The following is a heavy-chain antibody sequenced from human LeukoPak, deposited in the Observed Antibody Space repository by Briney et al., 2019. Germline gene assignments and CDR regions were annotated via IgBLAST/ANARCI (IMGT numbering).Heavy chain of an antibody. D-gene: IGHD1-14*01. CDR2: INIDGSDT. J-gene: IGHJ4*02. CDR3: SRGRPPTIGPVGY. V-gene: IGHV3-74*01. Sequence: GGSLRLSCAASGFTFSDYSVHGVRQAPGKGLVWVSRINIDGSDTTYADSVKGRFTICRDNAKSTLYLQMNRLRVEDTAVYFCSRGRPPTIGPVGYWEQGTRVTVSS. CDR1: GFTFSDYS.